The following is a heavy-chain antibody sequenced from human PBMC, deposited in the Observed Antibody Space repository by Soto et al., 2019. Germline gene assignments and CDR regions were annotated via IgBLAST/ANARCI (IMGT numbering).Heavy chain of an antibody. CDR3: AHIVVAGLGYYFDY. Sequence: QITLKESGPTLVKPTQTLTLTCTFSGFSLSSTRMAVGWIRQPPGKALEWLALIYWDDDKRYSPFLKSRLTIHTDTSKNQVVLTMSNMDPVDTARYYCAHIVVAGLGYYFDYWGQGTLVTVSS. J-gene: IGHJ4*02. CDR1: GFSLSSTRMA. V-gene: IGHV2-5*02. D-gene: IGHD6-19*01. CDR2: IYWDDDK.